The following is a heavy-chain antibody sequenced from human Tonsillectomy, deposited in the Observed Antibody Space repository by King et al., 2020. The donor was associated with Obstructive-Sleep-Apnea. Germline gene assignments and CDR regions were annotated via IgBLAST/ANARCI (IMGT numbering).Heavy chain of an antibody. V-gene: IGHV3-23*04. D-gene: IGHD3-10*01. J-gene: IGHJ6*02. CDR1: GFTFRSYA. Sequence: VQLVESGGGLVQPGGSLRLSCAASGFTFRSYAMSWVRQAPGKGLEWVSGISGGGVTTYYADSVEGRFTISRDNSKNTLFLQMDSLRADETAVYYCAKAGWWGVIAQNPQYHGLDVWGQGTRVTVSS. CDR2: ISGGGVTT. CDR3: AKAGWWGVIAQNPQYHGLDV.